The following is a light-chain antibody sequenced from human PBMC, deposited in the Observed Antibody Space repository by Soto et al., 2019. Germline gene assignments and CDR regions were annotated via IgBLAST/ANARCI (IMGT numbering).Light chain of an antibody. CDR1: SSNIGAVYD. J-gene: IGLJ2*01. CDR3: QSYDSSLSAYVV. CDR2: GNS. V-gene: IGLV1-40*01. Sequence: QSVLTQPPSVSGAPGQRVTISCTGSSSNIGAVYDVHWYQQLPGTAPKLLIYGNSNRPSGVPDRFSGSKSGTSASLAITGLQAEDEADYYCQSYDSSLSAYVVFGGGTKVTVL.